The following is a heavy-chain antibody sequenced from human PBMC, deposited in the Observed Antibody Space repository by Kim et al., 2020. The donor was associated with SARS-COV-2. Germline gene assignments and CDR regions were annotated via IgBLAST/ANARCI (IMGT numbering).Heavy chain of an antibody. J-gene: IGHJ4*02. D-gene: IGHD6-19*01. V-gene: IGHV4-39*07. Sequence: NPSLKRRVTRSGDTSKSQFSLKLSSVTAADTAVYYCARGRIAVAGTYFDYWGQGTLVTVSS. CDR3: ARGRIAVAGTYFDY.